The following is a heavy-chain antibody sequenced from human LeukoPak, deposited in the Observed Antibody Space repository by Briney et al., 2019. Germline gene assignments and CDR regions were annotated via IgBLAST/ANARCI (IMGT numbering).Heavy chain of an antibody. CDR3: AKDDHYGSGSFPTDY. D-gene: IGHD3-10*01. J-gene: IGHJ4*02. V-gene: IGHV3-23*01. Sequence: GGSLRLSCAASGFTFNIYAMGWVRQAPGKGLEWVSTISVSYGTTYYADSVKGRFTISRDNSKNTLYLQMNSLRAEDTAVYYCAKDDHYGSGSFPTDYWGQGTLVTVAS. CDR2: ISVSYGTT. CDR1: GFTFNIYA.